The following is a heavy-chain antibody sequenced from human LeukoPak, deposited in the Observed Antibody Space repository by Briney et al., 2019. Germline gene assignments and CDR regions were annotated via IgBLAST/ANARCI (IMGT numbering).Heavy chain of an antibody. Sequence: GGSLRLSCAASGFPFDDYAMTWVRQAPGKGLEWVSGINWNGGSTGYADSVKGRFTISRDNAKNSLYLQMNSLRAEDTALYYCASASLTYGSGSYFVYWGQGTLVTVSS. V-gene: IGHV3-20*04. D-gene: IGHD3-10*01. CDR3: ASASLTYGSGSYFVY. J-gene: IGHJ4*02. CDR2: INWNGGST. CDR1: GFPFDDYA.